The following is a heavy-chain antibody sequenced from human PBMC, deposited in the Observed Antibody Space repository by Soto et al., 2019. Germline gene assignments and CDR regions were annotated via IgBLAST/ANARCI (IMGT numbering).Heavy chain of an antibody. J-gene: IGHJ4*02. D-gene: IGHD3-22*01. CDR1: GLIFRSYA. Sequence: EVQLLESGGGLVQPGGSLRLSCAASGLIFRSYAMTWVRQAPGKGLEWVSAISSGGGSTYYADSVKGRFTISRDNSKNTLNLQMNSLSAEYTAVDSCANGHYYDSSGYGNDYWGQGTLVTVSS. V-gene: IGHV3-23*01. CDR2: ISSGGGST. CDR3: ANGHYYDSSGYGNDY.